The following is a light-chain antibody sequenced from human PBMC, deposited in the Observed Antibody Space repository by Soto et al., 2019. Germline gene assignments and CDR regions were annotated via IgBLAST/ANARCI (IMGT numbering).Light chain of an antibody. Sequence: DIQMTQAPSTLSASVGDRVTITCRASQSISSWLAWYQQKPGKAPKLLIYDASSLDSGVPSRLSGSGSGTEFPLTISSLQPDDFATYYCQQYNSWWTFGQGTKVDIK. V-gene: IGKV1-5*01. CDR3: QQYNSWWT. J-gene: IGKJ1*01. CDR2: DAS. CDR1: QSISSW.